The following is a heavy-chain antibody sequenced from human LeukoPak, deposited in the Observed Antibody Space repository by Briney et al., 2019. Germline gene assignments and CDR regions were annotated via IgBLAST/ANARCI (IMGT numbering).Heavy chain of an antibody. CDR3: ATRIAAAGTLFDY. CDR1: GGSISSGGYS. CDR2: IYHSGGT. Sequence: PSETLSLTCAVSGGSISSGGYSWSWIRQPPGKGLEWIGYIYHSGGTYYNPSLKSRVTISVDRSKNQFSLKLSSVTAADTAVYYCATRIAAAGTLFDYWGQGTLVTVSS. V-gene: IGHV4-30-2*01. D-gene: IGHD6-13*01. J-gene: IGHJ4*02.